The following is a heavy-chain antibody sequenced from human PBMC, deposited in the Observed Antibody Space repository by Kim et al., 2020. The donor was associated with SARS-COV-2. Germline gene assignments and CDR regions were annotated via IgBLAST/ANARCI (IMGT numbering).Heavy chain of an antibody. V-gene: IGHV3-21*06. CDR3: VRANPWAEVLTGYVYDK. CDR1: GFTFGSYM. CDR2: IDSTGNFI. Sequence: GGSLRLSCGASGFTFGSYMMHWVRQTPGKGLEWVSCIDSTGNFIFYADSVKGRFTISRDNGKSSLFLQMNSLRVEDTAVYFCVRANPWAEVLTGYVYDKWGQGTLVTVSA. D-gene: IGHD3-9*01. J-gene: IGHJ4*02.